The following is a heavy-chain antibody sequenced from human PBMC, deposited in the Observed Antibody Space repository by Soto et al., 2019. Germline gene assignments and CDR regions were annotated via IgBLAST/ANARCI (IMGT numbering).Heavy chain of an antibody. CDR3: AKEADISGYHPDY. CDR1: GFNFSSYA. Sequence: GRSLRHSCTASGFNFSSYAMSWVRQAPGKGLEWVSVISGSGGSTHYADSVKGRSTISRDNSKNTLYLQVNSLRAEDTAVYYCAKEADISGYHPDYWGQGTQVTGSS. J-gene: IGHJ4*02. V-gene: IGHV3-23*01. CDR2: ISGSGGST. D-gene: IGHD3-22*01.